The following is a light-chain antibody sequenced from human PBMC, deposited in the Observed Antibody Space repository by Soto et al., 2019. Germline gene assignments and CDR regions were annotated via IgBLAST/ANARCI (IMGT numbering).Light chain of an antibody. CDR2: GAS. CDR3: RQHNSSWWT. J-gene: IGKJ1*01. V-gene: IGKV3D-15*01. Sequence: ERVMRQSPATLSVPKREGDTLSCRASQSVGINSAWYRQKPGQAPSLLVYGASTKATRIPDRFIGSGAGANYTLTIISRQDEEFAVFYCRQHNSSWWTFGQGTKVDIK. CDR1: QSVGIN.